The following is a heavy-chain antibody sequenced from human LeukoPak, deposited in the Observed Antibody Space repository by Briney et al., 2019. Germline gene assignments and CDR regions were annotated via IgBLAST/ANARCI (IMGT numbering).Heavy chain of an antibody. J-gene: IGHJ6*03. CDR1: GFTFSSYA. CDR3: AKSGEGLYYYYYYYMDV. CDR2: ISGSGGGT. V-gene: IGHV3-23*01. D-gene: IGHD3-10*01. Sequence: GGSLRLSCAASGFTFSSYAMSWVRQAPGKGLEWVSAISGSGGGTYYADSVKGRFTISRDNSKNTLYLQMNSLRAEDTAVYYCAKSGEGLYYYYYYYMDVWGKGTTVTVSS.